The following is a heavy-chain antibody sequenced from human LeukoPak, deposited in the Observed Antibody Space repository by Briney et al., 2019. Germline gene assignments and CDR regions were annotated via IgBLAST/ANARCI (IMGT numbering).Heavy chain of an antibody. CDR1: GFTFSPYA. CDR3: VEDSSSWYYFDH. Sequence: GGSLRLSCSASGFTFSPYAMHWVRQAPGQGLEFVSAISSNGGNTYYADSVKGRFTISRDNSQNMLYLQMSSLRAEDTAVYYCVEDSSSWYYFDHWGQGTLVTVSS. J-gene: IGHJ4*02. V-gene: IGHV3-64D*06. CDR2: ISSNGGNT. D-gene: IGHD6-13*01.